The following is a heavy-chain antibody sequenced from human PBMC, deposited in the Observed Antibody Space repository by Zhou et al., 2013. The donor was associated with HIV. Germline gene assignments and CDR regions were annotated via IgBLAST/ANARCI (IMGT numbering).Heavy chain of an antibody. CDR3: AREGCSSTSCYFDP. CDR1: GGSFTTYG. V-gene: IGHV1-69*05. J-gene: IGHJ5*02. D-gene: IGHD2-2*01. Sequence: QVQLVQSGAEVRKPASSVRVSCKASGGSFTTYGVSWVRQAPGQGLEWMGGIIPMFGTTKFAQKFLGRVTISTDESTSTAYLELNNLRSEDTAVYYCAREGCSSTSCYFDPWGQGTLVTVSS. CDR2: IIPMFGTT.